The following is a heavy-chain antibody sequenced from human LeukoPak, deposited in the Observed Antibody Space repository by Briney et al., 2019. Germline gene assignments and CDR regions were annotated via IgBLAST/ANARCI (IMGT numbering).Heavy chain of an antibody. V-gene: IGHV3-23*01. Sequence: GGSLRLSCAASGFTFSSYAMSWVRQAPGKGLEWVSAISGSGGSTYYADSVKGRFTISRDSSKNTLYLQMNSLRAEDTAVYYCAKAAGYCSSTSCYLLDYWGQGTLVTVSS. CDR3: AKAAGYCSSTSCYLLDY. CDR1: GFTFSSYA. CDR2: ISGSGGST. J-gene: IGHJ4*02. D-gene: IGHD2-2*01.